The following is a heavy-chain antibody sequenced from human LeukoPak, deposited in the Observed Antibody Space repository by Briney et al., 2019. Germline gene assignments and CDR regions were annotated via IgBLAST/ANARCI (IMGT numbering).Heavy chain of an antibody. CDR1: GGSINDYY. CDR2: IYYSGST. Sequence: PETLSLTCTVSGGSINDYYWNWIRQPPGKGLEWIGYIYYSGSTNYNPSLKSRVTISVDTSKTRFSLRLSSVTAADTAVYYCARGYYDSGTYSGYFQHWGQGTLVTVSS. D-gene: IGHD3-10*01. V-gene: IGHV4-59*01. CDR3: ARGYYDSGTYSGYFQH. J-gene: IGHJ1*01.